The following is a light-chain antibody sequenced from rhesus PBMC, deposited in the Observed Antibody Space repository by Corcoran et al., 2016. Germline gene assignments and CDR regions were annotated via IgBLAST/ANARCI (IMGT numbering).Light chain of an antibody. CDR2: AAS. CDR3: QQHNSYPRT. V-gene: IGKV1-25*01. CDR1: QGISSY. Sequence: DIQMTQSPSSLSASVGDRVTITCRASQGISSYLDWYQQKPGKAPKLLVYAASTLHSGVPSRFSCSGSGTDCTLTISSLQPEDFATYYCQQHNSYPRTFGGGTKVELK. J-gene: IGKJ4*01.